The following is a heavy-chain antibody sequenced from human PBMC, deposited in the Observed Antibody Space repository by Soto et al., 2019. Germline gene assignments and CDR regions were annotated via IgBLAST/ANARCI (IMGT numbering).Heavy chain of an antibody. Sequence: EVQMVETGGGLSQPGGSLRLSCAVSGFIVSSKYMTWVRQAPGKGLEWVSVIYTGGRTHYADSARGRFTISRDSSKNTLYLQRNSLRAEDAAVYYCTTYTGYGMDVWGQGTTVTVSS. CDR2: IYTGGRT. V-gene: IGHV3-53*02. J-gene: IGHJ6*02. D-gene: IGHD3-16*01. CDR3: TTYTGYGMDV. CDR1: GFIVSSKY.